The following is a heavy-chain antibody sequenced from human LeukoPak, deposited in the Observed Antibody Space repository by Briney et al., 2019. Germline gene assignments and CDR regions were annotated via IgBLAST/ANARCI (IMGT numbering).Heavy chain of an antibody. Sequence: GGSLRLSCAASGSTLSSYAMSWVRQAPGKGLEWVSMTSGTGDETHYSDSVKGRFTISRDNAKNTLYLQMNSLRAEDTAVYYCARKQQLVRGGIDYWGQGTLVTVSS. CDR1: GSTLSSYA. CDR3: ARKQQLVRGGIDY. D-gene: IGHD6-13*01. V-gene: IGHV3-23*01. J-gene: IGHJ4*02. CDR2: TSGTGDET.